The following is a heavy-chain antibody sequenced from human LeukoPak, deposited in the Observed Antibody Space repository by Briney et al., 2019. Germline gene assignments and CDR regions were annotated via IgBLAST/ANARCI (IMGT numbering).Heavy chain of an antibody. CDR1: GGSISSGGYY. CDR3: AREGATVTTNRGFDY. CDR2: IYYSGST. D-gene: IGHD4-17*01. J-gene: IGHJ4*02. V-gene: IGHV4-31*03. Sequence: SQTLSLTCTVSGGSISSGGYYWSWIRQHPGKGLEWIGYIYYSGSTYYNPSLKSRVIISVDTSKNQFSLKLSSVTAADTAVYYCAREGATVTTNRGFDYWGQGTLVTVSS.